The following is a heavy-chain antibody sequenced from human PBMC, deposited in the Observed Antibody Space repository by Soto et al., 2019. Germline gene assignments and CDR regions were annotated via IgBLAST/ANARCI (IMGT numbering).Heavy chain of an antibody. CDR3: ARLGGYCSGTSCYGYYGMDV. CDR1: GGSISSGPYS. J-gene: IGHJ6*02. D-gene: IGHD2-2*01. V-gene: IGHV4-39*01. Sequence: QLQLQESGPGLVKPSETLSLTCTVSGGSISSGPYSWGWIRQPPGKGLEWIGTFYYSGSTYYNPSLESRVTISVDTSKYQFSLKGSSVTAAAAAMYYCARLGGYCSGTSCYGYYGMDVWGQGTTVTVSS. CDR2: FYYSGST.